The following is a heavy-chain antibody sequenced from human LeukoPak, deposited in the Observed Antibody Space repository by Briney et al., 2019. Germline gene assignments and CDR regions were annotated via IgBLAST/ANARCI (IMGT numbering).Heavy chain of an antibody. CDR3: VRKRDSSGYYSGYFDY. CDR1: GGPISNYD. V-gene: IGHV4-4*07. J-gene: IGHJ4*02. Sequence: RPSETLSLTCTVSGGPISNYDWSWIRQPAGKGLEWIGRIYTSGSTNYNPSLKSRVTISVDTSKNQFSLKLSSVTAADTAVYYCVRKRDSSGYYSGYFDYWGQGTLVTVSS. D-gene: IGHD3-22*01. CDR2: IYTSGST.